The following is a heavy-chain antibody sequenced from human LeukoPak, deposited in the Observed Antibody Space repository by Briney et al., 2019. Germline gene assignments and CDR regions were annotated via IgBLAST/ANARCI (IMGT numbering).Heavy chain of an antibody. CDR1: GFTVSSNY. V-gene: IGHV3-53*01. D-gene: IGHD3-22*01. CDR2: IYSGGST. CDR3: ARDGDYYDSRRLLDY. Sequence: GGSLRLSCAASGFTVSSNYMSWVRQAPGKGLEWVSVIYSGGSTYYADSVKGRFTISRDNSKNTLYLQMNSLRAEDTAVYYCARDGDYYDSRRLLDYWGQGTLVTVSS. J-gene: IGHJ4*02.